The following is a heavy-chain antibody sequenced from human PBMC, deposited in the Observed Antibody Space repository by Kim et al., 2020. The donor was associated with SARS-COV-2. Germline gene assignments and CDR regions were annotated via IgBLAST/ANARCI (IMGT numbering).Heavy chain of an antibody. J-gene: IGHJ4*02. CDR1: GFTFSSYW. Sequence: GGSLRLSCAASGFTFSSYWMSWVRQAPGKGLEWVANIKQDGSEKYYVDSVKGRFTISRDNAKNSLYLQMNSLRAEDTAVYYCARATSPLQWLVIYVDYWGQGTLVTVSS. CDR2: IKQDGSEK. V-gene: IGHV3-7*01. D-gene: IGHD6-19*01. CDR3: ARATSPLQWLVIYVDY.